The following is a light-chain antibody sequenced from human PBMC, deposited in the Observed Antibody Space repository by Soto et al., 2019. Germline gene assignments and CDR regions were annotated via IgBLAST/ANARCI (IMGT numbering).Light chain of an antibody. J-gene: IGKJ5*01. V-gene: IGKV3-15*01. CDR1: QSVNQK. CDR3: QQFNNWPHT. CDR2: VAS. Sequence: DIVMTQSPDSLSVSPGERATLSCRASQSVNQKLGWYQQKPGQAPRLLIYVASYRATGIPARFSGSGSGTEYTLTISNLQAEDFAVYYCQQFNNWPHTFGQGTRLEIK.